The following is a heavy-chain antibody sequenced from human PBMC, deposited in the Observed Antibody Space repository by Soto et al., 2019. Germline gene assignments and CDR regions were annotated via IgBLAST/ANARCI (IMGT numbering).Heavy chain of an antibody. D-gene: IGHD3-3*01. CDR1: GFTFSSYA. V-gene: IGHV3-30-3*01. J-gene: IGHJ4*02. Sequence: GGSLRLSCAASGFTFSSYAMRWVRQAPGKGLEWVAVISYDGSNKYYADSVKGRFTISRDNSKNTLYLQMNSLRAEDTAVYYCARGSDYFDYWGQGTLVTSPQ. CDR2: ISYDGSNK. CDR3: ARGSDYFDY.